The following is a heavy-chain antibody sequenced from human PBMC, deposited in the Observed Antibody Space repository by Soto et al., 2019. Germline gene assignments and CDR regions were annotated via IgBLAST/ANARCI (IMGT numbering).Heavy chain of an antibody. V-gene: IGHV5-10-1*01. D-gene: IGHD6-6*01. CDR1: GYSFTSYW. J-gene: IGHJ6*02. CDR3: ARHKGSSSSLIYGTDV. CDR2: IDPSDSYT. Sequence: GESLKISCKGSGYSFTSYWISWVRQMPGKGLEWMGRIDPSDSYTNYSPSFQGHVTISADKSISTAYPQWSSLKASDTAMYYCARHKGSSSSLIYGTDVWGQGTTVTVSS.